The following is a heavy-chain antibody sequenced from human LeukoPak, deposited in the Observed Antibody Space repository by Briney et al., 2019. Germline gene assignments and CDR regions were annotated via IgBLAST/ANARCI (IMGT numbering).Heavy chain of an antibody. V-gene: IGHV1-2*02. Sequence: ASVKVSCKASGYTFTGYNMHWVRQAPRQRLEWMGWINPNGADTNYAQTFQGRVTMTRDTSISTAYMELSMLRSDDTALYYCARDFTGLLPPSYYFDYWGQGTLVTVSS. CDR1: GYTFTGYN. CDR3: ARDFTGLLPPSYYFDY. CDR2: INPNGADT. D-gene: IGHD2-15*01. J-gene: IGHJ4*02.